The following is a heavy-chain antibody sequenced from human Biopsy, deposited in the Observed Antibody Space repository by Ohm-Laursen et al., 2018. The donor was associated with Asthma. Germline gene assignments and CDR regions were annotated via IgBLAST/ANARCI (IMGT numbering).Heavy chain of an antibody. J-gene: IGHJ6*02. D-gene: IGHD3-10*01. Sequence: SVKVSCKTSGHTFNNAGINRVRQAPGQGVEWMGWISVYNGNTKVAQKLQDRVTMITDTSTSTAYMELRSLRSDDTAVYFCARAVDYSHYYGIDVWGQGTTVTVS. CDR3: ARAVDYSHYYGIDV. CDR1: GHTFNNAG. CDR2: ISVYNGNT. V-gene: IGHV1-18*01.